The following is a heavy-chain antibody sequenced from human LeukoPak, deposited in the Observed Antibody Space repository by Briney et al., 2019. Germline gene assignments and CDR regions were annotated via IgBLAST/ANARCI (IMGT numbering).Heavy chain of an antibody. V-gene: IGHV4-59*01. CDR1: GGSISSYY. CDR3: ARDGSSPDRGFDP. Sequence: SETLSLTCTVSGGSISSYYWSWIRQPPGEGLELIGYMYDSGSTNYNPSLKSRVTILVDTSKNQFSLRLSSVTAADTAVYYCARDGSSPDRGFDPWGQGTLVTVSS. CDR2: MYDSGST. D-gene: IGHD6-13*01. J-gene: IGHJ5*02.